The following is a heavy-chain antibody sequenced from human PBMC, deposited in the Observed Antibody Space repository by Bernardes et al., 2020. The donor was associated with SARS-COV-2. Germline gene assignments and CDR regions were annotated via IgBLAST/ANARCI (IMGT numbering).Heavy chain of an antibody. J-gene: IGHJ6*02. Sequence: ASMKVSCKVSGYTLTELSMHWVRQAPGKGLEWMGGFDPEDGETIYAQKFQGRVTMTEDTSTDTAYMELSSLRSEDTAVYYCATASSVLEWPNYYYYGMDVWGQGTTVTVSS. CDR2: FDPEDGET. V-gene: IGHV1-24*01. D-gene: IGHD3-3*01. CDR3: ATASSVLEWPNYYYYGMDV. CDR1: GYTLTELS.